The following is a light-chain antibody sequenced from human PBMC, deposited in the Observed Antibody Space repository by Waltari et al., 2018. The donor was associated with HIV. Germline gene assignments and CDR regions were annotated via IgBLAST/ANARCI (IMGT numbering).Light chain of an antibody. Sequence: IVMTQSPVTLSVSPGERATLSCWASQSVSNNLAWYQQKPGQAPRLLIYGASTRATGTPARFSASGSGTEFTLTISSLQSEDFAVYHCQHYNNWPITFGGGTKVEIK. CDR1: QSVSNN. CDR3: QHYNNWPIT. CDR2: GAS. V-gene: IGKV3D-15*01. J-gene: IGKJ4*01.